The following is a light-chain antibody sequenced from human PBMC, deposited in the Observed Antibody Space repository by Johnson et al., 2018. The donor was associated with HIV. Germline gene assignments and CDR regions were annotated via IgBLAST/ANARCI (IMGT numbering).Light chain of an antibody. CDR3: GTWDSSLSAHYV. Sequence: QSVLTQPPSVSAAPGQKVTISCSGSNSNIGNNFVSWYQQFPGTAPRLLIYENNKRPSGIADRFSGSKSGTSATLGITGIQTGDEADYYCGTWDSSLSAHYVFGTGTKVTVL. CDR1: NSNIGNNF. CDR2: ENN. V-gene: IGLV1-51*02. J-gene: IGLJ1*01.